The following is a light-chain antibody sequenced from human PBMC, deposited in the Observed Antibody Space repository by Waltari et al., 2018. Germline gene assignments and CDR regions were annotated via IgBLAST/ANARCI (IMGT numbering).Light chain of an antibody. J-gene: IGLJ7*01. CDR1: NIGGKN. CDR3: QVWDSSTAV. Sequence: SYDLTQPLSVSVALGQTARITCGGNNIGGKNVHWYQQKPGQAPLLVIYRDKNRPSRSPERVPGSNSENTATLTITGAQGADEADYYCQVWDSSTAVFGGGTQLTVL. CDR2: RDK. V-gene: IGLV3-9*01.